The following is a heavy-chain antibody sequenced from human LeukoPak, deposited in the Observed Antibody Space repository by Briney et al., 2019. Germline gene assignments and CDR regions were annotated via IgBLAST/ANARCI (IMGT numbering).Heavy chain of an antibody. D-gene: IGHD1-14*01. J-gene: IGHJ6*03. Sequence: PSETLSLTCTVSGGSISSYYWSWIRQPPGKGLEWIGYIYYSGSTNYNPSLKSRVTISVDTSKNQFSLKLSSVTAADTAVYYCARGSRRYYYCMDVWGKGTTVTVSS. CDR2: IYYSGST. CDR3: ARGSRRYYYCMDV. CDR1: GGSISSYY. V-gene: IGHV4-59*01.